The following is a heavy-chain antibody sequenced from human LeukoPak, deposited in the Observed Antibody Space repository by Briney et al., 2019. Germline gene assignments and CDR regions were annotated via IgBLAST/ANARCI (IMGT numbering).Heavy chain of an antibody. Sequence: ASVKVSCKTSGYSFTDDYVQWVRQAPGRGLEWMGWINPDSGFTNYAQKFQGRVTMTRDTSISTAYVEVRRLRPDDTAVYYCAPTPEAYTSNWNVWGQGTLVTVSS. CDR1: GYSFTDDY. J-gene: IGHJ4*02. D-gene: IGHD1-1*01. CDR2: INPDSGFT. V-gene: IGHV1-2*02. CDR3: APTPEAYTSNWNV.